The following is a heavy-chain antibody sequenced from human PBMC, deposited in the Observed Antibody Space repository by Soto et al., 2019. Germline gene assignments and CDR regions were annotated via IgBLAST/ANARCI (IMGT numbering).Heavy chain of an antibody. CDR1: GYTFRNFC. J-gene: IGHJ4*02. CDR3: ARENSYFDY. CDR2: ISAYNANA. V-gene: IGHV1-18*01. Sequence: QIQLLQSGADVKKPGASVKVTCKASGYTFRNFCISWVRQAPGQGLEWMGWISAYNANANYAQKFQGRLTMTADTSTSTAYMEMRSLRSDDTAVYYCARENSYFDYWGQGTLVTVSS.